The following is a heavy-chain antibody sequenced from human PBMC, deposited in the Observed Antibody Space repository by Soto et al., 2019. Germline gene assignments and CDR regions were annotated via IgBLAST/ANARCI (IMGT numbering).Heavy chain of an antibody. Sequence: SETLSLTCTVSGGSISSGGYYWSWIRQHPGKGLEWIGYIYYSGSTYYNPSLKSRVTISVDTSKNQFSLKLSSVTAADTAVYYCARDNFGRVGYCSGGSCYEDAFDIWGQGTMVTVSS. CDR3: ARDNFGRVGYCSGGSCYEDAFDI. CDR1: GGSISSGGYY. D-gene: IGHD2-15*01. V-gene: IGHV4-31*03. J-gene: IGHJ3*02. CDR2: IYYSGST.